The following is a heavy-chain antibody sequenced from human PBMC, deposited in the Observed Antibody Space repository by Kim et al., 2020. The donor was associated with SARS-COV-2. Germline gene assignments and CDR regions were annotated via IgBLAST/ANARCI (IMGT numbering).Heavy chain of an antibody. J-gene: IGHJ4*02. CDR2: KT. V-gene: IGHV3-33*01. D-gene: IGHD2-21*02. CDR3: ARDFTADYFDY. Sequence: KTYIADSVKSRFIISRDNSKNTLYLQMNSLKAEDTAVYYCARDFTADYFDYWGQGTLVTVSS.